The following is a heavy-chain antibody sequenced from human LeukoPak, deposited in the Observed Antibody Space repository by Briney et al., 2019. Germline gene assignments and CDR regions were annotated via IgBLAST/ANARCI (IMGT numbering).Heavy chain of an antibody. CDR2: IYANGDT. CDR1: GLTISNNY. D-gene: IGHD4-17*01. CDR3: ANGDYPLIY. V-gene: IGHV3-66*01. Sequence: GGTLSFSCAASGLTISNNYWHRLPPAPGKKPEWVSIIYANGDTLYEVSVRGRFTFYRDNSKNSLYLQMNSLRAEDTAIYYCANGDYPLIYWGQGTLVTVSS. J-gene: IGHJ4*02.